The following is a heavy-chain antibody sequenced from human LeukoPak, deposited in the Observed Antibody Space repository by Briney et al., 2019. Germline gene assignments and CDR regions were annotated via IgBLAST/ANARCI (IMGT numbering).Heavy chain of an antibody. CDR2: IYPGDSDT. J-gene: IGHJ4*02. CDR1: GYSFTSYW. V-gene: IGHV5-51*01. Sequence: GESLQISCKGSGYSFTSYWIAWVRQMPGKGLEWMGIIYPGDSDTRYSPSFQGQVTISADKSISTAYLQWCSLKASDTAMYYCARDSGESSFDYWGQGTLVTVSS. CDR3: ARDSGESSFDY. D-gene: IGHD3-16*01.